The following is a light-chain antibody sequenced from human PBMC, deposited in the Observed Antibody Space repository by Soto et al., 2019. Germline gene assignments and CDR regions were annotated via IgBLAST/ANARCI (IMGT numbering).Light chain of an antibody. CDR1: QSISIY. CDR2: DAS. V-gene: IGKV3-11*01. CDR3: QQRFGWPPIT. J-gene: IGKJ5*01. Sequence: EIVLTQSPATLSLSPGERATLSCRASQSISIYLAWYQQKPGQAPGLLIHDASNRATGVPARFSGSGTGTDFTLTISSLEPEDFAVYYCQQRFGWPPITFGQGTRLEI.